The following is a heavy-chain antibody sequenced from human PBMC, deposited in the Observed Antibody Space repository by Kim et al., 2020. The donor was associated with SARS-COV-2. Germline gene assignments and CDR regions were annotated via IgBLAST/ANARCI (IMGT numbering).Heavy chain of an antibody. CDR3: AKDLTSSTDAFDI. CDR1: GFTFDDYA. V-gene: IGHV3-9*01. D-gene: IGHD3-3*01. J-gene: IGHJ3*02. CDR2: ISWDSGAI. Sequence: GGSLRLSCAASGFTFDDYAMHWVRQAPGKGLEWVSSISWDSGAIVYADSVKGRFTISRDNAKNSLYLQMNSLNAEDTALYYCAKDLTSSTDAFDIWGQGTMVTVSS.